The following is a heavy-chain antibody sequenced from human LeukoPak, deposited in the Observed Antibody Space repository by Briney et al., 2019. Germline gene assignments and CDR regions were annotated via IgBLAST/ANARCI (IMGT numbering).Heavy chain of an antibody. V-gene: IGHV3-23*01. Sequence: GGSLRLSCAASGFIFNNFGLMWVRQAPGKGLEWVSAISNDGGGTTYADFVKGRFTISRDNSKNTLFLQMNSLRAEDTALYYCAKGSSGYFADLWGQGTLVAVSS. J-gene: IGHJ5*02. CDR1: GFIFNNFG. D-gene: IGHD3-22*01. CDR2: ISNDGGGT. CDR3: AKGSSGYFADL.